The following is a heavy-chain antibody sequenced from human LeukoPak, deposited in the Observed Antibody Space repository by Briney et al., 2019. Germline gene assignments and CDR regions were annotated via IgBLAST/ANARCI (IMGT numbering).Heavy chain of an antibody. CDR1: GFSVSTFD. CDR2: VGTNHDT. D-gene: IGHD3-16*02. J-gene: IGHJ6*02. V-gene: IGHV3-13*01. Sequence: GESLRLSCVASGFSVSTFDMYWVRQAAGGGLEWVAAVGTNHDTLYLGSVKGRFTISRENAKNSLSLEMSYLTVEDTAVYYCTREWRGIASHYSGMDVWGQGTAVIVSS. CDR3: TREWRGIASHYSGMDV.